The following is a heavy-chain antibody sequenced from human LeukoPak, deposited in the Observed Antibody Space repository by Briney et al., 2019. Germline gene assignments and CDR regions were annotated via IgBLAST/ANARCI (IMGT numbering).Heavy chain of an antibody. CDR2: IYYSGST. Sequence: PSETLSLTCTVPGGSISSYYWSWIRQPPGKGLEWIGYIYYSGSTKYNTSLKSRVTISVDTSKNQFSLKLSSVTAADTAVYYCSRVHPSGREGYYYYGMDVWGQGTTVTVSS. J-gene: IGHJ6*02. D-gene: IGHD1-26*01. CDR3: SRVHPSGREGYYYYGMDV. V-gene: IGHV4-59*01. CDR1: GGSISSYY.